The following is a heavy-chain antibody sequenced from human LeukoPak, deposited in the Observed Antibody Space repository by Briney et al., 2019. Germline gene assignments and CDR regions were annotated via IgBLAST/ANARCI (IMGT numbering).Heavy chain of an antibody. D-gene: IGHD5-18*01. CDR2: ISNSGTWI. V-gene: IGHV3-11*04. CDR1: GFIFSDYY. Sequence: GGSLRLSCTASGFIFSDYYMGWIRQAPGRGLEWISYISNSGTWIRYADSVKGRFTISRDNSKNTLYLQMNSLRAEDTAVYYCAKANTLDTAMVKDYWGQGTLVTVSS. J-gene: IGHJ4*02. CDR3: AKANTLDTAMVKDY.